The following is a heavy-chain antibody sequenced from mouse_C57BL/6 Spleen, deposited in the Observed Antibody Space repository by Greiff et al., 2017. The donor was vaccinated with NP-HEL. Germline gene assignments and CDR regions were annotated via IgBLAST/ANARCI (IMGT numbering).Heavy chain of an antibody. V-gene: IGHV7-1*01. D-gene: IGHD2-1*01. CDR2: SRNKANDYTT. CDR1: GFTFSDFY. CDR3: ARDAPYGNYFDY. J-gene: IGHJ2*01. Sequence: EVQLVESGGGLVQPGRSLRLSCATSGFTFSDFYMEWVRQAPGKGLEWIAASRNKANDYTTEYSASVKGRFIVSRDTSQSILYLQMNALRAEDTAIYYCARDAPYGNYFDYWGQGTTLTVSS.